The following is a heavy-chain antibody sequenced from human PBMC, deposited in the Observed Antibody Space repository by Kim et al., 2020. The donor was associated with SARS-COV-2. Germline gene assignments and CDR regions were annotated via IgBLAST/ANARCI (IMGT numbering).Heavy chain of an antibody. CDR1: GFTFSSYA. D-gene: IGHD1-26*01. CDR3: ARPLGGSYYGAFDI. J-gene: IGHJ3*02. Sequence: GGSLRLSCAASGFTFSSYAMHWVRQAPGKGLEWVAVISYDGSNKYYADSVKGRFTISRDNSKNTLYLQMNSLRAEDTAVYYCARPLGGSYYGAFDIWGQG. V-gene: IGHV3-30-3*01. CDR2: ISYDGSNK.